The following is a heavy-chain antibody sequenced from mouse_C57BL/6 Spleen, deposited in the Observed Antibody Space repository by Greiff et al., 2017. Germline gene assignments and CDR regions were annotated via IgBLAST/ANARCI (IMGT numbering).Heavy chain of an antibody. D-gene: IGHD3-2*02. J-gene: IGHJ3*01. CDR2: ISNGGGST. CDR1: GFTFSDYY. CDR3: ARDSSGPWFAY. Sequence: DVKLVESGGGLVQPGGSLKLSCAASGFTFSDYYMYLVRQTPEKRLEWVAYISNGGGSTYYPDTVKGRFTISRDNAKNTLYLQMSRLKSEDTAMYYCARDSSGPWFAYWGQGTLVTVSA. V-gene: IGHV5-12*01.